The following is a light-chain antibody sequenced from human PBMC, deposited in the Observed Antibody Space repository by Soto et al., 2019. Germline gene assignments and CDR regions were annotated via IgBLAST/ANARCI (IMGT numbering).Light chain of an antibody. J-gene: IGKJ3*01. CDR2: AAS. V-gene: IGKV1-39*01. Sequence: DIQMTQSPSSLSASVGDRVTITCRASQSISDYLNWYQQKPGKAPKLLIYAASTLQSGVPSKFSGSGFGTDFTLTISNLQPEDFATYYCQQSYSFPVTFGPGTKVDIK. CDR1: QSISDY. CDR3: QQSYSFPVT.